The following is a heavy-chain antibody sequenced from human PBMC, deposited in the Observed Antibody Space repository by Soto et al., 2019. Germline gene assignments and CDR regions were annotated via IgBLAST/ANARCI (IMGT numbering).Heavy chain of an antibody. CDR3: ARGITMVRGVIAYYFDY. V-gene: IGHV1-2*04. CDR1: GYTFTGYY. D-gene: IGHD3-10*01. J-gene: IGHJ4*02. Sequence: ASVKVSCKASGYTFTGYYMHWVRQAPGQGLEWMGWINPNSGGTNYAQKFQGWVTMTRDTSISTAYMELSRLRSDDTAVYYCARGITMVRGVIAYYFDYWGQGTLVTVSS. CDR2: INPNSGGT.